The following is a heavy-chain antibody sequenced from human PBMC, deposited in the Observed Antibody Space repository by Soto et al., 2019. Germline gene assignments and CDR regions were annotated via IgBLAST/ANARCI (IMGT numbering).Heavy chain of an antibody. V-gene: IGHV4-4*02. D-gene: IGHD3-10*01. CDR2: AHHSGRT. Sequence: SETLSLTCTVSGDSMSSSNWWNWVRQPPGKGLEWIGEAHHSGRTNYNPPLKTRVTISVDRSQNLFSLKLASVTAADTAVYYCASSWFGGHTFDYWGQGTLVTVSS. J-gene: IGHJ4*02. CDR3: ASSWFGGHTFDY. CDR1: GDSMSSSNW.